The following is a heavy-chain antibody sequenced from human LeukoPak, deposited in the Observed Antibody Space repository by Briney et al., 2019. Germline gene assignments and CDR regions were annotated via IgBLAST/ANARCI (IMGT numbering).Heavy chain of an antibody. CDR1: GFTFSSYW. CDR3: ARDHAVLWFGVPWDAFDI. D-gene: IGHD3-10*01. V-gene: IGHV3-7*01. Sequence: GGSLRLSCAASGFTFSSYWMSWVRQAPGKGLEWVANIKQDGSEKYYVDSVKGRFTISRDNAKNSLYLQMNSLRAEDTAVYYCARDHAVLWFGVPWDAFDIWGQGTMVTVSS. CDR2: IKQDGSEK. J-gene: IGHJ3*02.